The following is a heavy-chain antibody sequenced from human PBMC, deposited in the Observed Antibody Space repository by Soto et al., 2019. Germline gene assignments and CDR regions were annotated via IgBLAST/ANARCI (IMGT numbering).Heavy chain of an antibody. V-gene: IGHV3-33*01. CDR2: IWYDGSNK. Sequence: QVQLVESGGGVVQPGRSLRLSCAASGFTFSSYGMHWVRQAPGKGLEWVAVIWYDGSNKYYADSVKGRFTISRDNSKNTVYLQMNSLRAEDTAVYCCARAVAGQRDYWGQGTLVTVSS. D-gene: IGHD6-19*01. CDR1: GFTFSSYG. CDR3: ARAVAGQRDY. J-gene: IGHJ4*02.